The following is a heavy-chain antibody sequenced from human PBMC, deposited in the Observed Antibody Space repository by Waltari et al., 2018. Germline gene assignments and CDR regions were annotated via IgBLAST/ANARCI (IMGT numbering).Heavy chain of an antibody. D-gene: IGHD2-2*01. V-gene: IGHV4-39*01. J-gene: IGHJ3*02. CDR3: ARRRRIVVPAAADAFDI. Sequence: QLQLQESGPGLVKPSETLSLTCTVSGGSISSSSYYWGWIRQPPGKGLAWIGSIYYSGSTYYNPSLKGRVTISVDTSKNQFSLKLSSVTAADTAVYYCARRRRIVVPAAADAFDIWGQGTMVTVSS. CDR2: IYYSGST. CDR1: GGSISSSSYY.